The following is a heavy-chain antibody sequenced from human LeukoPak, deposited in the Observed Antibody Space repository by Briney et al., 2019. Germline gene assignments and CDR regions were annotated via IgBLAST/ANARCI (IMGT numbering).Heavy chain of an antibody. D-gene: IGHD3-22*01. V-gene: IGHV5-10-1*01. CDR2: IEPSDSYT. Sequence: GESLKISCKGSGYRLTSYWISWVRQMPAQGLEWRGSIEPSDSYTTYSPYLQGHVTISADKSHSTAYLQWSSLKASDTAMYYCARRDSSAYYYLDNWGQGTLVTVSS. CDR3: ARRDSSAYYYLDN. J-gene: IGHJ4*02. CDR1: GYRLTSYW.